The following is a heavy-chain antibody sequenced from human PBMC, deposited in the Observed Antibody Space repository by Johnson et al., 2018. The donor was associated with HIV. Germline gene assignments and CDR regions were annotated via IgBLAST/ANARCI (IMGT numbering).Heavy chain of an antibody. CDR1: GFTFSNSA. CDR2: ISYDGDNV. J-gene: IGHJ3*02. Sequence: VESGGGVVQPGRALRLSCAASGFTFSNSAMHWVRQAPGKGLEWVAVISYDGDNVYYADSVKGRFTISRDNSKNTLYLQMNSLRAEDTAVYYCAKDREPIVVVVAAIDAFDIWGQGTMVTVSS. D-gene: IGHD2-15*01. CDR3: AKDREPIVVVVAAIDAFDI. V-gene: IGHV3-30-3*01.